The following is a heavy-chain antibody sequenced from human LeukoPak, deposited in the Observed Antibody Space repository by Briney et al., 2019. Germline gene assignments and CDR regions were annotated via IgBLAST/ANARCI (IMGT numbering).Heavy chain of an antibody. CDR3: AREGGASRRHWFDS. CDR1: GLTFSHYY. D-gene: IGHD1-26*01. Sequence: GGSLRLSCAASGLTFSHYYMSWLRQAPGKGLEWVSYISSSSSHTNHALSVKGRFTISRANPKHSLYLKMNKLRAEDTAVYSCAREGGASRRHWFDSWGQGTLVTVSS. CDR2: ISSSSSHT. V-gene: IGHV3-11*05. J-gene: IGHJ5*01.